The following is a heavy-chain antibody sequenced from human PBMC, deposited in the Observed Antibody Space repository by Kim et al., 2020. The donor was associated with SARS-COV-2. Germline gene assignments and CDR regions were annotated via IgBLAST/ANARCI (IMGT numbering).Heavy chain of an antibody. Sequence: GGSLRLSCAASGFTFSSYGMHWVRQAPGKGLEWVAVIWYDGSNKYYADSVKGRFTISRDNSKNTLYLQMNSLRAEDTAVYYCARGDYGDYANLYWYFDLWGRGTLVTVSS. J-gene: IGHJ2*01. CDR3: ARGDYGDYANLYWYFDL. CDR2: IWYDGSNK. D-gene: IGHD4-17*01. V-gene: IGHV3-33*01. CDR1: GFTFSSYG.